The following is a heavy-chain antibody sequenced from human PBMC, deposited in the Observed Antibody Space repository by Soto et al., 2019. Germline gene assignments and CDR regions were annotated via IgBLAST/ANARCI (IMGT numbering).Heavy chain of an antibody. CDR2: IIPILGIA. V-gene: IGHV1-69*02. J-gene: IGHJ6*02. Sequence: QVQLVQSGAEVKKPGSSVKVSCKASGGTFSSYTISWVRQAPGQGLEWMGRIIPILGIANYAQKFQGRVTITADNSTSTAYMELSSLRSEDTAVYYCARGSMTTEGRGLHGGMDVWGQGTTVTVSS. CDR1: GGTFSSYT. D-gene: IGHD4-17*01. CDR3: ARGSMTTEGRGLHGGMDV.